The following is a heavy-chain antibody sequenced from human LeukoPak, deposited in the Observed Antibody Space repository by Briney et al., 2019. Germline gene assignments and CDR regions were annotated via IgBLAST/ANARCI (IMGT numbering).Heavy chain of an antibody. V-gene: IGHV3-30*01. Sequence: PGGSLRLSCAASGFTFNNAWMNWVRQAPGKGLEWVAVISYDGSNKYYADSVKGRFTISRDNSKNTLYLQMNSLRAEDTAVYYCARGGDVVVPAATLFDYWGQGTLVTVSS. CDR1: GFTFNNAW. J-gene: IGHJ4*02. D-gene: IGHD2-2*01. CDR3: ARGGDVVVPAATLFDY. CDR2: ISYDGSNK.